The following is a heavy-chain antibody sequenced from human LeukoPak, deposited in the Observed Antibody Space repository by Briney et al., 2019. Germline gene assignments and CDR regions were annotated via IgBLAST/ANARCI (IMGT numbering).Heavy chain of an antibody. D-gene: IGHD6-13*01. CDR1: GGXFSSYA. CDR2: IIPILGIT. CDR3: ARINTAGGTTHAFDY. J-gene: IGHJ4*02. V-gene: IGHV1-69*10. Sequence: SVKVSCKASGGXFSSYAITWVRQAPGQGLEWMGGIIPILGITNYAQKFQGRVTITADKSTSTAYMELSSLRSEDTAVYYCARINTAGGTTHAFDYWGQGTLVTVSS.